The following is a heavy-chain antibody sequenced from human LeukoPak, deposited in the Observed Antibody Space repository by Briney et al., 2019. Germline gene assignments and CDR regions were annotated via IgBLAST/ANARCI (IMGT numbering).Heavy chain of an antibody. CDR3: GRDRSTVGATGPFDP. V-gene: IGHV1-2*02. D-gene: IGHD1-26*01. Sequence: ASVKVSCKASGYTLTDYYMHWVRQAPGQGLEWMGWIKPNSGDTNYAQKFQGRVTMTRDTSISTAYMELSSLRSDDTAVYYCGRDRSTVGATGPFDPWGQGTLVTVSS. CDR1: GYTLTDYY. CDR2: IKPNSGDT. J-gene: IGHJ5*02.